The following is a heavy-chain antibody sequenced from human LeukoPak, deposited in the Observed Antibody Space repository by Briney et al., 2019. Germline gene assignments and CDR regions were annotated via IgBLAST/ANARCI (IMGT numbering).Heavy chain of an antibody. D-gene: IGHD6-13*01. CDR1: GFSLSTSGMS. V-gene: IGHV2-70*11. CDR3: ARIRGVAAAGPNYYFDY. CDR2: IDWDDDK. Sequence: SGPTMVNPTQTLTLTCTFSGFSLSTSGMSVSWIRQPPGKALEWLARIDWDDDKYYSTSLKTRLTISKDTSKNQVVLPMTNMDPVDTATYYCARIRGVAAAGPNYYFDYWGQGNLVTVSS. J-gene: IGHJ4*02.